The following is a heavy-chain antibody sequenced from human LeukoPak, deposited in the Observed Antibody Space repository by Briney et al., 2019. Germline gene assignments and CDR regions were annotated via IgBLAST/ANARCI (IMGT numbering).Heavy chain of an antibody. J-gene: IGHJ4*02. CDR2: GHYSGNT. Sequence: SETLSLTCTVSGTSITSYYWNWIRQAPGQGPEWIGYGHYSGNTKYNPPLKSRVTITVDTSKNQFSLRLSSVTAADTAVYFCAKWASDNRSLDCWGQGTLVTVSS. CDR1: GTSITSYY. D-gene: IGHD2-8*01. V-gene: IGHV4-59*08. CDR3: AKWASDNRSLDC.